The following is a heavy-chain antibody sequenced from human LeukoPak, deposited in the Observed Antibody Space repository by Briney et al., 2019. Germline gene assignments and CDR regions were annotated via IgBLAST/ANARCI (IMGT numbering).Heavy chain of an antibody. J-gene: IGHJ4*02. V-gene: IGHV1-46*03. CDR2: INPSGGST. CDR1: GYTFTSYY. D-gene: IGHD2-15*01. CDR3: ARDNFGYCSGGSCYVNLLGY. Sequence: ASVKVSCKASGYTFTSYYMHWVRQAPGQGLEWMGIINPSGGSTSYAQKFQGRVTMTRDTSTSTVYMELSSLSSEDTAVYYCARDNFGYCSGGSCYVNLLGYWGQGTLVTVSS.